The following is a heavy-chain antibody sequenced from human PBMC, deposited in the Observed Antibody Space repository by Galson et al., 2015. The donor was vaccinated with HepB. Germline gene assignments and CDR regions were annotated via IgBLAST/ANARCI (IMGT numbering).Heavy chain of an antibody. V-gene: IGHV1-69*10. Sequence: SVKVSCKASGGSFSRYGLSWVRQAPGQGLEWMGGIIPALGAANYAQKFQDRITITADKLTSTTHMELRGLRSEDTAMFYCARDASGRYMGPFDYWGRGTLVSVSS. J-gene: IGHJ4*02. CDR2: IIPALGAA. D-gene: IGHD1-26*01. CDR1: GGSFSRYG. CDR3: ARDASGRYMGPFDY.